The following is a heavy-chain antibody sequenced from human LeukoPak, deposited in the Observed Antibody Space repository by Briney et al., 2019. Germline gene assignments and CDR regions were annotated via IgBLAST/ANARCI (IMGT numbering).Heavy chain of an antibody. CDR2: IYYSGST. CDR1: GGSISSSSYY. V-gene: IGHV4-39*01. D-gene: IGHD3-22*01. J-gene: IGHJ4*02. Sequence: SETLSLTCTVSGGSISSSSYYWGWIRQPPGKGLEWIGSIYYSGSTYYNTSLKSRVTISVDTSKNQLSLKLSSVTAADTAAYYCARLRDYYDSSGYSYDSYFFDYWGQGTLVTVSS. CDR3: ARLRDYYDSSGYSYDSYFFDY.